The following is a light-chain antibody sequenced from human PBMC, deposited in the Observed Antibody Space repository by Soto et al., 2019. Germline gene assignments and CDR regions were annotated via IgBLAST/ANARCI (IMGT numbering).Light chain of an antibody. Sequence: EIVMTQSPATLSVSPGERATLSCRASQSVSSNLAWYQQKPGQAPRLLIYGASTRATGMPARFSGSGSGTEFTLTISSLQSEDFAVYYCQQYNNLLRRTFGQGTKVEIK. CDR1: QSVSSN. CDR2: GAS. CDR3: QQYNNLLRRT. V-gene: IGKV3-15*01. J-gene: IGKJ1*01.